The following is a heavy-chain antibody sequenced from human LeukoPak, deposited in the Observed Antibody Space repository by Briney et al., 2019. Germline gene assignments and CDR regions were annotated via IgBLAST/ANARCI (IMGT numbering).Heavy chain of an antibody. V-gene: IGHV1-18*01. CDR3: ARDLWTAYDDSGYNRDFDS. J-gene: IGHJ5*01. CDR2: IGTYGGDT. CDR1: TSR. Sequence: ASVKVSCKATSRISWVRQAPGQALEWMGWIGTYGGDTYYAQKFQGRITVTIDTSTSTVYMELRNLRSDDTAVSYCARDLWTAYDDSGYNRDFDSWGQGTLVTVSS. D-gene: IGHD3-22*01.